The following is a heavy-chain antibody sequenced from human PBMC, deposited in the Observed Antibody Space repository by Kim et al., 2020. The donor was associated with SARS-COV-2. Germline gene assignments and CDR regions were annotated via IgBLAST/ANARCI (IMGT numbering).Heavy chain of an antibody. V-gene: IGHV1-69*13. CDR1: GGTFSSYA. D-gene: IGHD2-15*01. CDR2: IIPIFGTA. J-gene: IGHJ5*02. CDR3: ARWAGRSGGSRVNWFDP. Sequence: SVKVSCKASGGTFSSYAISWVRQAPGQGLEWMGGIIPIFGTANYAQKFQGRVTITADESTSTAYMELSSLRSEDTAVYYCARWAGRSGGSRVNWFDPWGQGTLVTVSS.